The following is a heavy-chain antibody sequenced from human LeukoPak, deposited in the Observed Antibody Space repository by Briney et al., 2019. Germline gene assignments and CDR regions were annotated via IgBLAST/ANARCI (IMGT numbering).Heavy chain of an antibody. CDR3: ARGPRESSSRDY. J-gene: IGHJ4*02. CDR2: MIPDNGNP. Sequence: ASVTISCKSSGYRFTNFDIDCVRQAPGQELEGMGWMIPDNGNPGYAQKFQGRVSMSRDTSISTAFMVLSSLRSDHTAVYFCARGPRESSSRDYWGQGTLVSVSS. CDR1: GYRFTNFD. V-gene: IGHV1-8*01. D-gene: IGHD6-13*01.